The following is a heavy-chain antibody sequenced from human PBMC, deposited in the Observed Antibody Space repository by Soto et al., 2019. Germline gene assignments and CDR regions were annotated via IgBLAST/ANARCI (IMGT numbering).Heavy chain of an antibody. J-gene: IGHJ4*02. CDR1: EFSFSSNW. D-gene: IGHD2-2*01. Sequence: GGSLRLSCAASEFSFSSNWMHWVRQAPGKGLVWVSRINGDGSTTSYADSVKGRFTVSRDNAKNTLYLQMDSLGAEDTAVYYCARGPKGRYAVFYCGQVILVTFSS. CDR3: ARGPKGRYAVFY. CDR2: INGDGSTT. V-gene: IGHV3-74*01.